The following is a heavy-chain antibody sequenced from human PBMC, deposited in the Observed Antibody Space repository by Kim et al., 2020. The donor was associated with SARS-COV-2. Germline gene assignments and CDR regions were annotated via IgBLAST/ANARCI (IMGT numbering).Heavy chain of an antibody. J-gene: IGHJ4*02. Sequence: SETLSLTCAVYGGSFSGYYWSWIRQPPGKGLEWIGEINHSGSTNYNPSLKSRVTISVDTSKNQFSLKLSSVTAADTAVYYCARGLRGFSTSCCNFDYWGQGTLVTVSS. D-gene: IGHD2-2*01. CDR1: GGSFSGYY. CDR2: INHSGST. CDR3: ARGLRGFSTSCCNFDY. V-gene: IGHV4-34*01.